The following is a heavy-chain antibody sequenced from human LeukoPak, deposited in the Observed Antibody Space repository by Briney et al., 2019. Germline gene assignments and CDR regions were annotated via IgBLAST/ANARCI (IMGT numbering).Heavy chain of an antibody. Sequence: GGSLRLSCAASGFTFSSYAMHWVRQAPGKGLEWVAVISYDGSNKYYADSVKGRFTISRDNSKNTLYLKMNSQRPEDTAVYYCAKDSYYYGSGSDFYYYYYMDVWGKGTTVTISS. CDR1: GFTFSSYA. CDR2: ISYDGSNK. J-gene: IGHJ6*03. V-gene: IGHV3-30*04. D-gene: IGHD3-10*01. CDR3: AKDSYYYGSGSDFYYYYYMDV.